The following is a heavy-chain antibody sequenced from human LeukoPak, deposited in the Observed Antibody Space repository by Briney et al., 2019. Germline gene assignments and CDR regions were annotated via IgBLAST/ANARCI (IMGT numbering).Heavy chain of an antibody. CDR1: GVTLRNYA. CDR3: AKDRDCSSTGCYVFAN. D-gene: IGHD2-2*01. CDR2: ISGDGERT. Sequence: PGGSLRLSCAASGVTLRNYAMTWIRQAPGKGRQWVSVISGDGERTYYADSVRGRFTISRDNSKNTMYLQMNNLRAEDTAIYYCAKDRDCSSTGCYVFANWGQGTLVTVSS. J-gene: IGHJ4*02. V-gene: IGHV3-23*01.